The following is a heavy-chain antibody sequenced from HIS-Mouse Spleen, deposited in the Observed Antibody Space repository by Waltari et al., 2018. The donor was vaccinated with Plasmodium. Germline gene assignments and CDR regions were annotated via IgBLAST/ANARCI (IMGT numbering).Heavy chain of an antibody. Sequence: EVQLVASGGGLVQPGGSLRLSCAASGFTCRSYWMSWVRQAPGKGLAWVANIKQDGSEKYYVDSVKGRFTISRDNAKNSLYLQMNSLRAEDTAVYYCASSWYWYFDLWGRGTLVTVSS. J-gene: IGHJ2*01. CDR1: GFTCRSYW. V-gene: IGHV3-7*01. D-gene: IGHD6-13*01. CDR2: IKQDGSEK. CDR3: ASSWYWYFDL.